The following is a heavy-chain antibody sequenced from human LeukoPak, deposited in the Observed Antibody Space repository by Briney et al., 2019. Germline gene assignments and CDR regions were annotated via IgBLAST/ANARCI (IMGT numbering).Heavy chain of an antibody. CDR1: GVTLSSFA. V-gene: IGHV3-23*01. CDR3: AKDRTVGASYWYFDL. D-gene: IGHD1-26*01. J-gene: IGHJ2*01. CDR2: ISSSGSGDNT. Sequence: GGSLRLSRAASGVTLSSFAMSCAREAPGKGREWVSGISSSGSGDNTYYADSVKGRFTISRDSSKNTLFLHMNTLRAEDTAIYYCAKDRTVGASYWYFDLWGRGTLVTVSS.